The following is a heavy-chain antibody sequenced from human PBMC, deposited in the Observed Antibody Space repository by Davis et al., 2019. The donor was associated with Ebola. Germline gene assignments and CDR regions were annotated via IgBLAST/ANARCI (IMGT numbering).Heavy chain of an antibody. CDR3: AKNAGGTTTRFITS. Sequence: GGSLRLSCAASGFTFSTYGMSWVRQAPGKGLECVSDISNSAITTYYADSVEGRFTISRDNSRNTLYLQMNSLRAEDAAVYYCAKNAGGTTTRFITSWGQGTLVTVSS. V-gene: IGHV3-23*01. J-gene: IGHJ4*02. CDR2: ISNSAITT. CDR1: GFTFSTYG. D-gene: IGHD3-22*01.